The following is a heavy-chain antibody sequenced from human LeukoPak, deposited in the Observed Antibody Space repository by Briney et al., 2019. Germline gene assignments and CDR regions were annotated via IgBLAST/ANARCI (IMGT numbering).Heavy chain of an antibody. CDR2: IIPIFGTA. Sequence: SVKVSCKASGGTFSSYTISWVRQAPGQGLEWMGGIIPIFGTANYAQKLQGRVTMTTDTSTSTAYMELRSLRSDDTAVYYCARDSCSSTSCPYKPLGGMDVWGQGTTVTVSS. D-gene: IGHD2-2*01. CDR1: GGTFSSYT. CDR3: ARDSCSSTSCPYKPLGGMDV. J-gene: IGHJ6*02. V-gene: IGHV1-69*05.